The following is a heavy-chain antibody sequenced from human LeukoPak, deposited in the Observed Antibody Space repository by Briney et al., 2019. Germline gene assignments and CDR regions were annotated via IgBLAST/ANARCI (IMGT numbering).Heavy chain of an antibody. J-gene: IGHJ4*02. CDR2: IYYSGST. V-gene: IGHV4-39*07. CDR1: GGSVSSSGYY. Sequence: SETLSLTCTVSGGSVSSSGYYWGWIRQPPGKGLEWIGNIYYSGSTYYNPSLKSRVTISVDTSKNQFSLKLSSVTAADTAVYYCARDADPFDYWGQGTLVTVSS. CDR3: ARDADPFDY.